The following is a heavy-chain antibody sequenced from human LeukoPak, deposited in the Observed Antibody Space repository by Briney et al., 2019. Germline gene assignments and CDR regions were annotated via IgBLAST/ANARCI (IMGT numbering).Heavy chain of an antibody. CDR3: ARSRQIQLWLEFDY. CDR1: GGSISSYY. J-gene: IGHJ4*02. CDR2: IYYSGST. V-gene: IGHV4-59*01. D-gene: IGHD5-18*01. Sequence: SETLSLTCTVSGGSISSYYWSWIRQPPGKGLEWIGYIYYSGSTNYNPSLKSRVTISVDTSKNQFSLKLSSVTAADTAVYYCARSRQIQLWLEFDYWGQGTLVTVSS.